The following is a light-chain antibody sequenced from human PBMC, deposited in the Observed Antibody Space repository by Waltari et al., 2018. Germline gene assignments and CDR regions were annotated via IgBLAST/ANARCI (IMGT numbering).Light chain of an antibody. CDR3: QRYNSYPST. V-gene: IGKV1-5*03. CDR1: QRIGSW. Sequence: DIQKNQSPSTLSASVGDKVTITCRASQRIGSWFAWYQQKPGKAPKLLIYEATSLESGVPSRFSASGSGTEFTLTISSLQPDDFATYYCQRYNSYPSTFGPGTKVDI. CDR2: EAT. J-gene: IGKJ3*01.